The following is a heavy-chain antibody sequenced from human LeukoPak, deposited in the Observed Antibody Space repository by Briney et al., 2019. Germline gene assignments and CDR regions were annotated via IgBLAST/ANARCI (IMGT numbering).Heavy chain of an antibody. D-gene: IGHD2-15*01. CDR2: ISYDGSNK. V-gene: IGHV3-30*18. J-gene: IGHJ6*02. Sequence: GGSLRLSYAASGFTFSSYGMHWVRQAPGKGLEWVAVISYDGSNKYYADSVKGRFTISRDNSKNTLYLQMNSLRAEDTAVYYCAKDTRDIAYYYYGMDVWGQGTTVTVSS. CDR3: AKDTRDIAYYYYGMDV. CDR1: GFTFSSYG.